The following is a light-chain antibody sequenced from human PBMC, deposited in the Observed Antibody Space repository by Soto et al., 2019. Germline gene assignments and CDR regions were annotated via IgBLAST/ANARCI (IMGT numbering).Light chain of an antibody. Sequence: QSVLTQPPSVSGSPGQSVTISCTGTGSDIGTFNRVSWYQQPPGTAPKLLIYDVNNRPSGVPDRFSGSKSGNTASLTISGLQAEDEDDYYCSSYTSSSTYVFGTGTKLTVL. CDR2: DVN. V-gene: IGLV2-18*02. J-gene: IGLJ1*01. CDR1: GSDIGTFNR. CDR3: SSYTSSSTYV.